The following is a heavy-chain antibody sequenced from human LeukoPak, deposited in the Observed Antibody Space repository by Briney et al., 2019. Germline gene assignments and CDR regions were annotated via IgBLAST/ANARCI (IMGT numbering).Heavy chain of an antibody. Sequence: GGSLRLSCAASGFTFSSYAISWVRQAPGKGLEWVSAISGSGGSTYYADSVKGRFTISRDNSKNTLYLQMNSLRAEDTAVYYCAKDSGDYGDYSDAFDIWGQGTMVTVSS. CDR3: AKDSGDYGDYSDAFDI. CDR1: GFTFSSYA. J-gene: IGHJ3*02. V-gene: IGHV3-23*01. CDR2: ISGSGGST. D-gene: IGHD4-17*01.